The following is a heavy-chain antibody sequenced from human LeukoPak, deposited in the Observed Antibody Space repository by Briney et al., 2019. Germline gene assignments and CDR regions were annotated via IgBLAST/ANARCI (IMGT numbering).Heavy chain of an antibody. Sequence: HTGRSLRLSCAASGFTFSRDAMHWVRQAPGKGLEWVAVISYDGSKKNYADSVKGRFTISRDNSKNTLYLQMNSLRAEDTAVYYCARPYSGYYYNQFDYWGQGTLVTVSS. CDR3: ARPYSGYYYNQFDY. CDR2: ISYDGSKK. V-gene: IGHV3-30*04. CDR1: GFTFSRDA. J-gene: IGHJ4*02. D-gene: IGHD3-22*01.